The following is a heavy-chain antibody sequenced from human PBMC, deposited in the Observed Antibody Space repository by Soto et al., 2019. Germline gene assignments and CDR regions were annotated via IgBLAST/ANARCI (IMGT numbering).Heavy chain of an antibody. V-gene: IGHV3-23*01. CDR2: ISGSGGST. CDR3: AKTQSRPWDAFDI. Sequence: GGSLRLSCAASGFTFSSYALSWVRQAPGKGLEWVSAISGSGGSTYYADSVKGRFTISRDNSKNTLYLQMNSLRAEDTAVYYCAKTQSRPWDAFDIWGQGTMVTVSS. J-gene: IGHJ3*02. CDR1: GFTFSSYA.